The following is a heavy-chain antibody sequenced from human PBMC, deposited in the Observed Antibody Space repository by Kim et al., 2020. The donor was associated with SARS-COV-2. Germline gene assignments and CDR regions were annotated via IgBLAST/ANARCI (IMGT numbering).Heavy chain of an antibody. CDR2: IYYSGST. Sequence: SETLSLTCTVSGGSISSSSYYWGWIRQPPGKGLEWIGSIYYSGSTYYNPSLKSRVTISVDTSKNQFSLKLSSVTAADTAGYYCAREGGVYYYYDSSGRNAFDIWGQGTMVTVSS. CDR3: AREGGVYYYYDSSGRNAFDI. CDR1: GGSISSSSYY. D-gene: IGHD3-22*01. V-gene: IGHV4-39*02. J-gene: IGHJ3*02.